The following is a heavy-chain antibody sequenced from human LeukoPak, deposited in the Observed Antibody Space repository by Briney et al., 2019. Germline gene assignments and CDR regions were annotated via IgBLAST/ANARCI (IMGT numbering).Heavy chain of an antibody. CDR1: GFTFSSYS. Sequence: GGSLRLSCAASGFTFSSYSMNWVRRAPGKGLEWVSYISGSSSTIYYADAVKGRFTISRDNAMDSLYLQMNSLRDEDTAVYFCARGGHWRSSASSSSFPSDYWGQGTLVTVSS. CDR3: ARGGHWRSSASSSSFPSDY. CDR2: ISGSSSTI. D-gene: IGHD6-13*01. J-gene: IGHJ4*02. V-gene: IGHV3-48*02.